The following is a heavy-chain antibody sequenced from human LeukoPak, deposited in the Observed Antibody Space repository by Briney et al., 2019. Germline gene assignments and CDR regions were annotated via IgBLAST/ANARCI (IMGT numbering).Heavy chain of an antibody. CDR1: GYTFTSYW. J-gene: IGHJ4*02. Sequence: ASVKVSCKASGYTFTSYWIQWVRQAPGQGLEWMGLINPDGGSTAYAHRFQGRVIMTRDTSTSTAYMDLSSLRSEDTAVYHCVRAPRNSSTMLDFWGQGTLVTISS. CDR3: VRAPRNSSTMLDF. V-gene: IGHV1-46*01. CDR2: INPDGGST. D-gene: IGHD6-13*01.